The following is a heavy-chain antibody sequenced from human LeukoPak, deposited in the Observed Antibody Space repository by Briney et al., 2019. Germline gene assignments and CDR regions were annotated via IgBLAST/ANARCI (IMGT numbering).Heavy chain of an antibody. CDR3: AREGDIVVVPAATEHYYYYMDV. V-gene: IGHV4-61*02. Sequence: PSETLSLTCTVSGGSISSGSYYWSWIRQPAGKGLEWIGRIYTSGSTNYNPSLKSRVTISVDTSKNQFSLKLSSVTAADTAVYYCAREGDIVVVPAATEHYYYYMDVWGKGTTVTVPS. J-gene: IGHJ6*03. CDR1: GGSISSGSYY. CDR2: IYTSGST. D-gene: IGHD2-2*01.